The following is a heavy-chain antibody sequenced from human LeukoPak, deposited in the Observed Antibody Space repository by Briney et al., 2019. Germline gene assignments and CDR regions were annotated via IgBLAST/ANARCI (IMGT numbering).Heavy chain of an antibody. CDR2: INPSGGST. D-gene: IGHD2-21*01. V-gene: IGHV1-46*01. Sequence: ASVKVSCKASGYTFINYYMHWVRQAPGQGLEWMGIINPSGGSTSYAQKFQGRVTMTRDTSTRTVYMELSSLRSEDTAVYYCARDESTSILWWWGQGTLVTVSS. CDR3: ARDESTSILWW. CDR1: GYTFINYY. J-gene: IGHJ1*01.